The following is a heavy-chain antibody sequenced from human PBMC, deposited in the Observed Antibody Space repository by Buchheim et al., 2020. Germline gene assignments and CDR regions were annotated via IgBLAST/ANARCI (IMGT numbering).Heavy chain of an antibody. CDR2: ISSSADNYAK. J-gene: IGHJ5*02. CDR1: GFTFSDSA. CDR3: TRHSYLESPFDP. Sequence: EVQLVESGGGLVEPGGSLKLSCAASGFTFSDSAMHWVRQASGKGLEWVGHISSSADNYAKAYAASVRGRFTIYKDVSKNKAYLLMDSLKTEDTAVYYCTRHSYLESPFDPWGQGTL. V-gene: IGHV3-73*02.